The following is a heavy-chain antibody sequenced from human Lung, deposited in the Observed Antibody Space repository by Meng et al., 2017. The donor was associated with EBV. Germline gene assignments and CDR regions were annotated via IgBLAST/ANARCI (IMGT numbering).Heavy chain of an antibody. CDR3: ARVEVGITSGDY. CDR1: GYTFNNYG. J-gene: IGHJ4*02. V-gene: IGHV1-18*01. CDR2: ISAYNGNT. D-gene: IGHD1-26*01. Sequence: VRAGCELKNPVASVKVSCNASGYTFNNYGSTWVRQAPGQGLEWRGWISAYNGNTNYAQTLQGSLTMTTDTSTSTAYMDLRSLRSDDTAVYYCARVEVGITSGDYWGQGTLVTVSS.